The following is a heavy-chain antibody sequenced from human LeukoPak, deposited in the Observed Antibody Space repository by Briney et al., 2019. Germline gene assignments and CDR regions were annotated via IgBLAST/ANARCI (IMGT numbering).Heavy chain of an antibody. V-gene: IGHV4-38-2*01. CDR1: GYSISSGYY. CDR2: MYYRGSV. J-gene: IGHJ4*02. CDR3: ARGISALDY. Sequence: SETLSLTCAVSGYSISSGYYWGWIRQPPGKGLEWIATMYYRGSVYYNPSLKSRVTISVDTSKNQLSLKLSSVTAADTAVYFCARGISALDYWGQGTLATVSS. D-gene: IGHD1-20*01.